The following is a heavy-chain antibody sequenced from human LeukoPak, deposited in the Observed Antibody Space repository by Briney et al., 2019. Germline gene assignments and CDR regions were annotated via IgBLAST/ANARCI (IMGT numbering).Heavy chain of an antibody. CDR3: ARVPGVLSINWFDP. J-gene: IGHJ5*02. D-gene: IGHD2/OR15-2a*01. V-gene: IGHV4-38-2*02. CDR2: IYHSGST. Sequence: SQTLSLTCTVSGHSISSGYYWGWIRQPPGKGLEWIGSIYHSGSTYYNPSLKSRVTISVDTSKNQFSLKLSSVTAADTAVYYCARVPGVLSINWFDPWGQGTLVTVSS. CDR1: GHSISSGYY.